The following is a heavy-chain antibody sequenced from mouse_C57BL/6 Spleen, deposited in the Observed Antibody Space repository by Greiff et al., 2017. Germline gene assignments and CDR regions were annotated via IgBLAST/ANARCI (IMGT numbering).Heavy chain of an antibody. CDR3: ARSGTTVVEDD. CDR2: IYPGDGDT. J-gene: IGHJ2*01. CDR1: GYAFSSYW. Sequence: VQLQQSGAELVKPGASVKISCKASGYAFSSYWMNWVKQRPGKGLEWIGQIYPGDGDTNYNGKFKGKATLTADKSSSTAYMQLSSLTSEDSAVYFCARSGTTVVEDDWGQGTTLTVSS. D-gene: IGHD1-1*01. V-gene: IGHV1-80*01.